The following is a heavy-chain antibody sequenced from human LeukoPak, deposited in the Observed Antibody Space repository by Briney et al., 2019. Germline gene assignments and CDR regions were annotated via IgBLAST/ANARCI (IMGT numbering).Heavy chain of an antibody. D-gene: IGHD5-18*01. CDR1: GFTFSSYS. V-gene: IGHV3-21*01. CDR3: ARARIQLWLPLDY. Sequence: GRSLRLSCAASGFTFSSYSMNWVRQAPGKGLEWVSSISSSSSYIYYADSVKGGFTISRDNAKNSLYLQMNSLRAEDTAVYYCARARIQLWLPLDYWGQGTLVTVSS. CDR2: ISSSSSYI. J-gene: IGHJ4*02.